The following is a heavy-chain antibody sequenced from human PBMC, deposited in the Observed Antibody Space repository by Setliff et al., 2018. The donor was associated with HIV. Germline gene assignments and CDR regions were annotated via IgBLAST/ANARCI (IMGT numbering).Heavy chain of an antibody. V-gene: IGHV1-18*01. D-gene: IGHD6-19*01. CDR2: ISGYNGNT. Sequence: GASVKVSCKASGYTFSSYGISWVRQAPGQGLEWMGWISGYNGNTKYVQKLQGRVTMTTDTSTRTVYMELRSLRHDDTAEYFCARVPYRSAWFSGGHGAFDVWGQGTMVTVSS. CDR1: GYTFSSYG. CDR3: ARVPYRSAWFSGGHGAFDV. J-gene: IGHJ3*01.